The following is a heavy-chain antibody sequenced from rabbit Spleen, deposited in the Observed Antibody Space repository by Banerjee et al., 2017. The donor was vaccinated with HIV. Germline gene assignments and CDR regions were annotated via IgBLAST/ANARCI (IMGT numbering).Heavy chain of an antibody. Sequence: QEQLEESGGDLVKPEGSLTLTCTASGFSFSSGYDMCWVRQAPGKGLEWIACIYAGSSGSGSTYYASWAKGRFTISKTSSTTVTLQMTSLTAADTATYFCARGTNYIGYAYTTWGPGTLVTVS. CDR1: GFSFSSGYD. V-gene: IGHV1S45*01. CDR2: IYAGSSGSGST. J-gene: IGHJ6*01. D-gene: IGHD6-1*01. CDR3: ARGTNYIGYAYTT.